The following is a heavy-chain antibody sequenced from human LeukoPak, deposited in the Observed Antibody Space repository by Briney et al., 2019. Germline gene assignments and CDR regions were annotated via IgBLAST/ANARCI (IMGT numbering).Heavy chain of an antibody. Sequence: PSETLSLTCTVSGGSISSRSYYWGWIRQPPGKGLEWIGSIYYSGSTYYNPSHKSRVTISVDTSKKQFSLKLSSVTAADTAVYYCARHDYGGVNWFDPWGQGSLVTVSS. J-gene: IGHJ5*02. CDR3: ARHDYGGVNWFDP. CDR1: GGSISSRSYY. D-gene: IGHD4-23*01. V-gene: IGHV4-39*01. CDR2: IYYSGST.